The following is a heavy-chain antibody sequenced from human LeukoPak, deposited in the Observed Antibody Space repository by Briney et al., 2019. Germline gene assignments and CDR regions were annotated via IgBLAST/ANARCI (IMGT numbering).Heavy chain of an antibody. D-gene: IGHD3-10*01. J-gene: IGHJ4*02. V-gene: IGHV4-39*07. CDR2: IYHSGST. CDR3: ARGWGVPGTLDY. CDR1: GGSISSNSYY. Sequence: SPSETLSLTCSVSGGSISSNSYYWGWIRQPPGKGLEWIGSIYHSGSTYYNPSLKSRVTISGDTSKNQFSLKLSSVTAADTAVYYCARGWGVPGTLDYWGQGTLVTVPS.